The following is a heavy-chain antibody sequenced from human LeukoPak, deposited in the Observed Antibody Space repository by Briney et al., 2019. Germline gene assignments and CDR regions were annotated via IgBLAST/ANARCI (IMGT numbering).Heavy chain of an antibody. CDR1: GGSIRSYF. D-gene: IGHD3-10*01. CDR3: ARGVFGAFFDY. V-gene: IGHV4-59*01. CDR2: IQDSGYT. Sequence: SETLSLTCSVSGGSIRSYFWSRIRQSPGKGLEWIAYIQDSGYTEYKPSLKSRVTISVDTSKNQMSLRLSSVTPADTAVYYCARGVFGAFFDYWGQGTLVTVSS. J-gene: IGHJ4*02.